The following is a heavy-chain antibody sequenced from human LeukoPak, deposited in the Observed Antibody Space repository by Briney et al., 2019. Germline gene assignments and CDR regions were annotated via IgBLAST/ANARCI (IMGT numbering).Heavy chain of an antibody. CDR1: GYTFNRYA. V-gene: IGHV1-3*01. J-gene: IGHJ6*02. D-gene: IGHD6-13*01. Sequence: ASVKVSCKASGYTFNRYAMQWVRQAPGQRFEWMGWINAGNGSPKYSQNFQGRVTITRDASASIVYMELSSLRSEDTAVYYCARPLWAAAGTEYYYYYGMDVWGQGTTVTVSS. CDR2: INAGNGSP. CDR3: ARPLWAAAGTEYYYYYGMDV.